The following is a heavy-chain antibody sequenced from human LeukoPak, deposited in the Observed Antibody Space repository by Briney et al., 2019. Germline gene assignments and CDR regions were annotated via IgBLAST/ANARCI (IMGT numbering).Heavy chain of an antibody. CDR2: ISRNSGSI. CDR1: GFTFDDYA. D-gene: IGHD6-13*01. V-gene: IGHV3-9*03. J-gene: IGHJ5*02. CDR3: AKGGNLYSSSWYGDWFDP. Sequence: GGSLRLSCAAPGFTFDDYAMHWVRQAPGKGLEWVSGISRNSGSIGYAGSVKGRFTISRDNAKNSLYLQMNSLRAEDMALYYCAKGGNLYSSSWYGDWFDPWGQGTLVTVSS.